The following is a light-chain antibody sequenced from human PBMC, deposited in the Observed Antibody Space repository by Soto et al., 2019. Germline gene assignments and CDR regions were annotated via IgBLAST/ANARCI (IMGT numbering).Light chain of an antibody. CDR1: SGDVGGYNY. J-gene: IGLJ1*01. CDR3: NSYTSSSTYL. V-gene: IGLV2-14*01. CDR2: DVS. Sequence: QSALTQPASVSGSPGQSITISCTGTSGDVGGYNYVSWYQQHPGKAPKLVIYDVSNRPSGVSNRFSGSKSGNTASLTISGLQAEDEADCYCNSYTSSSTYLFGTGTKVTVL.